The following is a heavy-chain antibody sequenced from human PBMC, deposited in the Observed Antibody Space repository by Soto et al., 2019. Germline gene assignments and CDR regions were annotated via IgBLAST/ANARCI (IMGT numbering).Heavy chain of an antibody. CDR1: GYTFTSYD. CDR3: RRGSVYPSFGEFAFDY. Sequence: QVQLVQSGAEVKKPGASVKVSCKASGYTFTSYDINWVRQATGQGLEWMGWMNPNSGNTGYAQKLQGRVTSTXXSXIXIVYTELSSLRSEDTAVYYCRRGSVYPSFGEFAFDYWGQGTLVTVSS. CDR2: MNPNSGNT. D-gene: IGHD3-10*01. V-gene: IGHV1-8*01. J-gene: IGHJ4*02.